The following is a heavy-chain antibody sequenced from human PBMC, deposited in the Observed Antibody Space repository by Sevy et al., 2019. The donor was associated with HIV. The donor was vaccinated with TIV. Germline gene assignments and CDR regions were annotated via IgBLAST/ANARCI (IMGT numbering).Heavy chain of an antibody. V-gene: IGHV3-7*01. D-gene: IGHD3-3*01. J-gene: IGHJ6*02. CDR1: GFTFSSYW. Sequence: GGSLRLSCAASGFTFSSYWMSWVRQAPGKGLEWVANIKQDGSEKYYVDSVKGRFTISRDNAKNSLYLQMNSLRAEDTAVYYCARDNLEDYDFWSGRPYYYGMDVWGQGTTVTVSS. CDR2: IKQDGSEK. CDR3: ARDNLEDYDFWSGRPYYYGMDV.